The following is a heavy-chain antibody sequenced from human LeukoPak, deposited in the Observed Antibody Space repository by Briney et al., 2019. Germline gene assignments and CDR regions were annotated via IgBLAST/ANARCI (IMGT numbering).Heavy chain of an antibody. CDR3: ARVREGGDYFGAFDI. CDR2: IYYSGST. D-gene: IGHD2-21*02. Sequence: TLSLTCTVSGGSISSGDYYWSWIRQPPGKGLEWIGYIYYSGSTYYNPSLKSRVTISVDTSKNQFSLKLSSVTAAASAVYFCARVREGGDYFGAFDIWGQGTMVAVSS. V-gene: IGHV4-30-4*08. CDR1: GGSISSGDYY. J-gene: IGHJ3*02.